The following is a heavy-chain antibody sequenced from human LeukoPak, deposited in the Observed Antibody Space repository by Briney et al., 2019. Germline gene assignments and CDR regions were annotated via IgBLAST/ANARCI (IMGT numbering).Heavy chain of an antibody. J-gene: IGHJ4*02. D-gene: IGHD6-19*01. CDR1: GYTFTIYG. V-gene: IGHV1-18*01. CDR3: ARARIAVAGSISDY. CDR2: ICAYNGNT. Sequence: ASVKVSCKASGYTFTIYGICWVRQAPRQGIEWMGWICAYNGNTNYAQKLQGRVTMTTDTSTSTAYMELRSLRSDDTAVYYCARARIAVAGSISDYWGQGTLVTVSS.